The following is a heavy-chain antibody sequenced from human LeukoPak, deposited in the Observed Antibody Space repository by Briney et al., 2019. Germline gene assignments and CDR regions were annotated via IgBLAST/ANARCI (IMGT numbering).Heavy chain of an antibody. CDR1: GDSVSSNSAA. CDR2: TYYRSKWYN. Sequence: SQTLSLTCAISGDSVSSNSAAWNWIRQSPSRGLEWLGRTYYRSKWYNDYAVSVKSRITINPDTSKNQSSLQLNSVTPEDTAVYYCATSVGTVVVPAAMTYGMDVWGQGTTVTVSS. J-gene: IGHJ6*02. CDR3: ATSVGTVVVPAAMTYGMDV. D-gene: IGHD2-2*01. V-gene: IGHV6-1*01.